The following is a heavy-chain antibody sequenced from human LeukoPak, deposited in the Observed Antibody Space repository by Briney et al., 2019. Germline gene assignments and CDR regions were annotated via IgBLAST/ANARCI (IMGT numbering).Heavy chain of an antibody. CDR1: GLSFNNNY. CDR3: ATHRGTAYYG. J-gene: IGHJ6*01. CDR2: IHYSGST. D-gene: IGHD3-10*01. V-gene: IGHV4-59*01. Sequence: PSETLSLTCSVFGLSFNNNYWSWIRQPPGKGLEWIGHIHYSGSTTYNPSLKSRVTISQDTSRNQFSLNLTSLSPADTAVYYCATHRGTAYYG.